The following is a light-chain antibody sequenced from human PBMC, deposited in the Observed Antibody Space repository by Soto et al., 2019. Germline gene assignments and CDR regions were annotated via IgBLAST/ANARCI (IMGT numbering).Light chain of an antibody. Sequence: QSALTQPRSVSGSPGQSVTISCTGTSSDVGGYNYVSWYQQHPGKAPKLMIYDVSKRPSGVPDRFSGSKSGNTASLTISGLQAEDEADYYCCSYAGSTVVSGGGTKVTVL. CDR3: CSYAGSTVV. J-gene: IGLJ2*01. CDR1: SSDVGGYNY. CDR2: DVS. V-gene: IGLV2-11*01.